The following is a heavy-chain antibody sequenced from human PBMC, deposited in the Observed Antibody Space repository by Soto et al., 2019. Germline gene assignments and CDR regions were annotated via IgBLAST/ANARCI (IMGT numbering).Heavy chain of an antibody. D-gene: IGHD2-2*01. CDR1: GYSISSGYY. V-gene: IGHV4-38-2*01. CDR3: ARALTYYCSSTSCSPYYYYGMDV. J-gene: IGHJ6*02. Sequence: SETLSLTCAVSGYSISSGYYWGCIRQPPGKGVGWIGSIYHSGSTYYNPSLKSRVTISVDTSKNQFSLKLSSVTAADTAVYYCARALTYYCSSTSCSPYYYYGMDVWGQGTTVTVSS. CDR2: IYHSGST.